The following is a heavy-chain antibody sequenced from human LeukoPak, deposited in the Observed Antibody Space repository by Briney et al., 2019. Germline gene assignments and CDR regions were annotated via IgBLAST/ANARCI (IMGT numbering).Heavy chain of an antibody. CDR1: GYTFTTDG. V-gene: IGHV1-18*01. J-gene: IGHJ4*02. CDR3: ARDRGRGIATADYYFDY. D-gene: IGHD6-13*01. CDR2: ISSHNVKT. Sequence: ASVKVSCKASGYTFTTDGISWVRQAPGQGLEWMGWISSHNVKTIYAQRLQGGVTMTTDTSTTTAYMELRSLRSDDTAVYYCARDRGRGIATADYYFDYWGQGTLVTVSS.